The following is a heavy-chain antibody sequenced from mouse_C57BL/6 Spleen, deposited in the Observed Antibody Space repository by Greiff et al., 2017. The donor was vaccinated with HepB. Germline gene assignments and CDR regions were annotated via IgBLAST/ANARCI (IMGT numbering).Heavy chain of an antibody. J-gene: IGHJ2*01. Sequence: QVQLQQSGAELVRPGASVTLSCKASGYTFTDYEMHWVKQTPVHGLEWIGAIDPETGGTAYKQKFKGKAILTADKSSSTAYMELRSQTSEDSAVYYCTRGDYGKDYFDYWGQGTTLTVSS. CDR2: IDPETGGT. CDR3: TRGDYGKDYFDY. CDR1: GYTFTDYE. V-gene: IGHV1-15*01. D-gene: IGHD2-1*01.